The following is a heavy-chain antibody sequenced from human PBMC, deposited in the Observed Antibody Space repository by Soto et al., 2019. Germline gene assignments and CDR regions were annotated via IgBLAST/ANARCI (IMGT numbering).Heavy chain of an antibody. D-gene: IGHD3-10*01. CDR1: GGSFSGYY. J-gene: IGHJ4*02. V-gene: IGHV4-34*01. CDR2: INHSGST. Sequence: QVQLQQWGAGLLKPSETLSLTCAVYGGSFSGYYWSWIRQPPGKGLEWIGEINHSGSTNYNPSLKSRVTISVDTSKNQSSLKLSSVTAADTAVYYCAYYYGSGFDYWGQGTLVTVSS. CDR3: AYYYGSGFDY.